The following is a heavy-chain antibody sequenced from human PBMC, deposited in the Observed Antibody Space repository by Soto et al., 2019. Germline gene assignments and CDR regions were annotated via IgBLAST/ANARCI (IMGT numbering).Heavy chain of an antibody. Sequence: PSETLSLTCVVSGYSIRSGYYWGWIRQPPGKGLAWIGSIYHTGSTYFNPSLKSRVTISVDTSKRQLSLKLSSVTAADSAVYYCARAPATGTSPVYYGLDVWGQGTTVTVSS. J-gene: IGHJ6*02. V-gene: IGHV4-38-2*01. CDR2: IYHTGST. CDR3: ARAPATGTSPVYYGLDV. D-gene: IGHD6-13*01. CDR1: GYSIRSGYY.